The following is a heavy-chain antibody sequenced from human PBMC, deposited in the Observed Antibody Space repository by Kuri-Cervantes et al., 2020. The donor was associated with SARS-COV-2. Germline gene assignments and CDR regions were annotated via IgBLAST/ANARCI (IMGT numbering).Heavy chain of an antibody. CDR2: ISGSGGST. CDR1: GGSFSGYY. J-gene: IGHJ4*02. Sequence: LSLTCAVYGGSFSGYYWSWVRQAPGKGLEWVSAISGSGGSTYYADSVKGRFTISRDNSKNTLYLQMNSLRAEDTAVYYCAKGPSLFYYWGQGTLVTVSS. D-gene: IGHD3-10*02. V-gene: IGHV3-23*01. CDR3: AKGPSLFYY.